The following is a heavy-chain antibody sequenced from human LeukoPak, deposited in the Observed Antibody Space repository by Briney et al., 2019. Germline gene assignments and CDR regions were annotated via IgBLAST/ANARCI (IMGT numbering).Heavy chain of an antibody. J-gene: IGHJ4*02. V-gene: IGHV3-74*01. Sequence: PGGSLRLSCAASGFTFSSYSMNWVRQAPGKGLVWVSGINDLGTATYYADSVKGRFTISRDNAKNTVSLQMNSLSAEDTAIYYCAGVFDFWGQGFLVTVSS. D-gene: IGHD2-8*01. CDR1: GFTFSSYS. CDR3: AGVFDF. CDR2: INDLGTAT.